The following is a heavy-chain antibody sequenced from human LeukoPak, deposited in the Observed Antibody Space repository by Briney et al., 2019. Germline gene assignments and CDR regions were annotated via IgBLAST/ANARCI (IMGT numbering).Heavy chain of an antibody. J-gene: IGHJ4*02. Sequence: GGALRLCCSASGFTFSSYWMHWVRQAPGKGLVWVSRINTDGSSTTYADSVKGRFTISRDNAKNTLYLQMNSLSAEDTAVYYCARGYSSSYRIDYWGQGTLVTVSS. V-gene: IGHV3-74*01. CDR2: INTDGSST. CDR3: ARGYSSSYRIDY. CDR1: GFTFSSYW. D-gene: IGHD6-6*01.